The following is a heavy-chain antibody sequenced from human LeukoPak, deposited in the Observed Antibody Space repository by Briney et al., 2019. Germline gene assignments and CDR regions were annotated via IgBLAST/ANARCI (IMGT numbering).Heavy chain of an antibody. D-gene: IGHD3-10*01. V-gene: IGHV4-30-2*01. CDR1: GGSISSGSYY. Sequence: SETLSLTCTVSGGSISSGSYYWSWIRQPPGKGLEWIGYIYHSGSTYYNPSLKSRVTISVDRSKNQFSLKLSSVTAADTAVYYCARVGNGSGTAHFDYWGQGTLVTVSS. CDR2: IYHSGST. CDR3: ARVGNGSGTAHFDY. J-gene: IGHJ4*02.